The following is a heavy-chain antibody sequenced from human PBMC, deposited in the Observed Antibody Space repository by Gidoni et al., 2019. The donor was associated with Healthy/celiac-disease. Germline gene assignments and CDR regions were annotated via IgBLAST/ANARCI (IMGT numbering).Heavy chain of an antibody. CDR3: ARDVRWLQFRYYYYGMDV. CDR2: IIPILGIA. Sequence: QVQLVQSGAEVKKPGSSVKVSCKASGGTFRSYAISWVRQAPGQGLEWMGRIIPILGIANYAQKFQGRVTITADKSTSTAYMELSSLRSEDTAVYYCARDVRWLQFRYYYYGMDVWGQGTTVTVSS. CDR1: GGTFRSYA. J-gene: IGHJ6*02. D-gene: IGHD5-12*01. V-gene: IGHV1-69*04.